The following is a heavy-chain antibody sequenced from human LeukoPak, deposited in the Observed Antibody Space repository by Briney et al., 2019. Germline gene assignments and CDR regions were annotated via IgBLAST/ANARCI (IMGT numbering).Heavy chain of an antibody. V-gene: IGHV1-18*01. CDR3: ARDGYCSSTSCYGYYYYYGMDV. J-gene: IGHJ6*02. CDR1: GYTFTSYG. D-gene: IGHD2-2*03. CDR2: ISAYNGNT. Sequence: ASVKVFCKASGYTFTSYGISWVRQAPGQGLEWMGWISAYNGNTNYAQKLQGRVTMTTDTSTSTAYMELRSLRSDDTAVYYCARDGYCSSTSCYGYYYYYGMDVWGQGTTVTVSS.